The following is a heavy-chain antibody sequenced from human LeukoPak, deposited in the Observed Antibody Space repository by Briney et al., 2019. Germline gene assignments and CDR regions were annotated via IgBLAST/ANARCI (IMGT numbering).Heavy chain of an antibody. Sequence: SETLSLTCTVSGGSISSGGYYWSWIRQPPGKGLEWIGYIYHSGSTYYNPSLKSRVTISVDRPKNQFSLKLSSVTAADTAVYYCAREVRYNWNPAEYFQHWGQGTLVTVSS. CDR1: GGSISSGGYY. J-gene: IGHJ1*01. CDR3: AREVRYNWNPAEYFQH. D-gene: IGHD1-20*01. V-gene: IGHV4-30-2*01. CDR2: IYHSGST.